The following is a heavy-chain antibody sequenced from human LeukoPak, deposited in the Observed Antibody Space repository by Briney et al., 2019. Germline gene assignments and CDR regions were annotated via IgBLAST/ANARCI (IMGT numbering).Heavy chain of an antibody. CDR1: GGSFSGYY. CDR2: INHSGST. V-gene: IGHV4-34*01. CDR3: ARGWNRMVRGVIGY. D-gene: IGHD3-10*01. Sequence: SETLSLTCAVYGGSFSGYYWSWIRQPPGKGLEWIGEINHSGSTNYNPSLKSRVTISVDTSKNQFSLKLSSVTAADTAVYYCARGWNRMVRGVIGYWGQGTLVTVSS. J-gene: IGHJ4*02.